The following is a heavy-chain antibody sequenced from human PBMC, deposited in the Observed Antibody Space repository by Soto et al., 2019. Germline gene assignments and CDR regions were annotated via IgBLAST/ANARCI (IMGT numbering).Heavy chain of an antibody. CDR2: IYPGDSDT. V-gene: IGHV5-51*01. CDR1: GHSFTSYW. J-gene: IGHJ6*02. CDR3: ARSAAPTGISYYYYGMDV. D-gene: IGHD6-13*01. Sequence: GEALKISCKGSGHSFTSYWIGCVRQMPGKGLEWMGIIYPGDSDTRYSPSFQGQVTISADKSISTAYLQWSSLKASDTAMYYCARSAAPTGISYYYYGMDVWGQGTTVTVSS.